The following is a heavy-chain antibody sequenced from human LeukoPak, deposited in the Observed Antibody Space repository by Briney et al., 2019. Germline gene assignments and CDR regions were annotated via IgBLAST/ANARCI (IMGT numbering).Heavy chain of an antibody. CDR3: AKDMLSSGWYPDY. CDR1: GFTFGDYA. V-gene: IGHV3-9*01. J-gene: IGHJ4*02. Sequence: GRSLRLSCAASGFTFGDYAMHWVRQAPGKGLEWVSGIRWNSGSIGYADSVKGRFTISRDNAKNSLYLQMNSLRAEDTALCYCAKDMLSSGWYPDYWGQGTLVTASS. D-gene: IGHD6-19*01. CDR2: IRWNSGSI.